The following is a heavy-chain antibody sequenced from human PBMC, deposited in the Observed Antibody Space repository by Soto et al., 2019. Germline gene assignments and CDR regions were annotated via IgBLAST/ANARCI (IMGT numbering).Heavy chain of an antibody. D-gene: IGHD2-2*02. J-gene: IGHJ3*02. Sequence: SVKGRFTISRDNAKNSLYLQMNSLRAEDMAVYYCARDLPLYTGVFDMWGQGTMVTVSS. V-gene: IGHV3-21*01. CDR3: ARDLPLYTGVFDM.